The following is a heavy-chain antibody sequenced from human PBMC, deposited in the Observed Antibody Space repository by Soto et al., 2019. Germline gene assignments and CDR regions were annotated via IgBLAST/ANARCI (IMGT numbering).Heavy chain of an antibody. Sequence: ASVKVSCKASGYTFTSYAMHWVRQAPGQRLEWMGWINAGNGNTKYSQKFQGQVTISADKSISTAYLQWSSLKASDTAMYYCARSYGDYAYYWGQGTLVTVSS. CDR1: GYTFTSYA. V-gene: IGHV1-3*01. J-gene: IGHJ4*02. CDR2: INAGNGNT. D-gene: IGHD4-17*01. CDR3: ARSYGDYAYY.